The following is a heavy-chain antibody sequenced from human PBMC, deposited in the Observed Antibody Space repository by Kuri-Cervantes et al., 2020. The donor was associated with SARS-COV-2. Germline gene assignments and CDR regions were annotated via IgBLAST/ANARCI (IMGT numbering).Heavy chain of an antibody. D-gene: IGHD2-15*01. CDR1: GFTFSSYG. Sequence: GGSLRLSCAASGFTFSSYGMHWVRQAPGKGLEWVAFIRYDGSNKYYADSVKGRFIISRDNSKNTLYLQMNSLRAEDTAVYYCAKVGAGYCSGGSCDSVVVDWGQGTLVTVSS. CDR3: AKVGAGYCSGGSCDSVVVD. CDR2: IRYDGSNK. V-gene: IGHV3-30*02. J-gene: IGHJ4*02.